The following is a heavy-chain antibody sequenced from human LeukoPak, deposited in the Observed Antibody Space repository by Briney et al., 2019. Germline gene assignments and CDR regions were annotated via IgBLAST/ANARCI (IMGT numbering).Heavy chain of an antibody. CDR1: GGSISSSSYY. D-gene: IGHD3-10*01. CDR2: ISYSGST. CDR3: ARYYGSGRTNWFDP. V-gene: IGHV4-39*07. J-gene: IGHJ5*02. Sequence: SETLSLTCTVSGGSISSSSYYWGWIRQPPGKGLEWIGTISYSGSTYYNPSLKSRVTISVDTSKNQFSLKLSSVTAADTAVYYCARYYGSGRTNWFDPWGQGTLVTVSS.